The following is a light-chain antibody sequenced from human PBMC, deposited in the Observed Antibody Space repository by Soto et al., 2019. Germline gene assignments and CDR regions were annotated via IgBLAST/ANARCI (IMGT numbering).Light chain of an antibody. V-gene: IGKV3-11*01. J-gene: IGKJ4*01. Sequence: EIVLTQSPVPLSLSPGERATLSCRASQSVSSYLAWYQQKPGQAPRLLIYDASNRATGIPARFSGSGSGTDFTLTISSLEPEDFAVYYCQQRSNWPLTFGGGTKVEI. CDR2: DAS. CDR1: QSVSSY. CDR3: QQRSNWPLT.